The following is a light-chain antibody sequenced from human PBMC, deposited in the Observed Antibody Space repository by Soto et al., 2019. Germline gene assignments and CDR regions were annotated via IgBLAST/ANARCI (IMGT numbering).Light chain of an antibody. CDR2: G. CDR1: SSNIGAGYP. CDR3: QAYDSSLIRRWV. Sequence: QSVLTQPPSVSGAPGQRVTISCTGSSSNIGAGYPVHWYQQLPGTDPKLLVAGNRPSGVPDRFSVSKSGASASLAITGLQAEDEADYYCQAYDSSLIRRWVFGGGTTLTVL. V-gene: IGLV1-40*01. J-gene: IGLJ3*02.